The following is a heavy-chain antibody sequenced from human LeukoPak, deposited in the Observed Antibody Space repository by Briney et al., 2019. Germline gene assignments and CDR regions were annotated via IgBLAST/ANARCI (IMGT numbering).Heavy chain of an antibody. CDR2: IKQDGSEK. J-gene: IGHJ4*02. CDR1: GFTFSSYW. V-gene: IGHV3-7*03. D-gene: IGHD4-17*01. Sequence: PGGSLRLSCAASGFTFSSYWMSWVRQAPGKGLEWVANIKQDGSEKYYVDSVKGRFTISRDDSKNTLYLQMNSLRAEDTAVYYCAKDPKVYGDYEYWGQGTLVTVSS. CDR3: AKDPKVYGDYEY.